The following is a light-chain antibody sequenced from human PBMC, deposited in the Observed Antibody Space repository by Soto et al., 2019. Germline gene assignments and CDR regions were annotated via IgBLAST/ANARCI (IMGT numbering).Light chain of an antibody. CDR2: AAS. CDR1: QGISSY. V-gene: IGKV1-9*01. Sequence: DIQLTQSPSFLSASVGDRVTITCRASQGISSYLVWYQQRPGKAPKLLIYAASTLQSGVPSRFSGSGSGTEFTLTISSLQPEDFATYYCQQLNPYPITFGLGTRLENK. CDR3: QQLNPYPIT. J-gene: IGKJ5*01.